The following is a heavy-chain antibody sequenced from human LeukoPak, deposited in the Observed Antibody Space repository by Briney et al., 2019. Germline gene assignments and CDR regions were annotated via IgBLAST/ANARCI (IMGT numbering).Heavy chain of an antibody. D-gene: IGHD1-20*01. CDR2: ICHSETT. V-gene: IGHV4-38-2*02. J-gene: IGHJ5*02. Sequence: SETLSLTCTVFGYSISSGYCWGWLRQPPGKGLEWIGNICHSETTYYNPSLKSRVTISLDTSKNQFSLKMTSVNAADTAVYYCARGVVWYNWNPHLNWFDPWGQGTLVTVSS. CDR1: GYSISSGYC. CDR3: ARGVVWYNWNPHLNWFDP.